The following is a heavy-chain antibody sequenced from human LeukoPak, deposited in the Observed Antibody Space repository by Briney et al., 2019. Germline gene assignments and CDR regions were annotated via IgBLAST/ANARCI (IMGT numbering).Heavy chain of an antibody. D-gene: IGHD2-15*01. CDR1: GGSISSYY. Sequence: PSETLSLTCTVSGGSISSYYWSWIRQPPGKGLEWIGYIYYSGSTNYNPSLTSRVTISVDTSKNQFSLKLSSVTAADTAVYYCARDFLGYCSGGSCHNNWFDPWGQGTLVTVSS. CDR2: IYYSGST. V-gene: IGHV4-59*01. J-gene: IGHJ5*02. CDR3: ARDFLGYCSGGSCHNNWFDP.